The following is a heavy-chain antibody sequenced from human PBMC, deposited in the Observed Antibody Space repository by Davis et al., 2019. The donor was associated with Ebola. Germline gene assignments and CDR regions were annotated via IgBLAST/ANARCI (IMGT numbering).Heavy chain of an antibody. D-gene: IGHD5-12*01. Sequence: SETLSLTCAVSGGSISSSNWCSWVRQPPGKGLEWIGEIYHSGSTNYNPSLKSRVTISVDKSKNQFSLKLSSVTAADTAVYYCARDGGYSGYEGFDYWGQGTLVTVSS. V-gene: IGHV4-4*02. CDR2: IYHSGST. CDR1: GGSISSSNW. CDR3: ARDGGYSGYEGFDY. J-gene: IGHJ4*02.